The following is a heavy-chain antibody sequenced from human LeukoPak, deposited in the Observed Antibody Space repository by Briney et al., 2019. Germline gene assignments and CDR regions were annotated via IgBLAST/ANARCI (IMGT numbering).Heavy chain of an antibody. V-gene: IGHV5-51*01. CDR2: FYPGDSDT. D-gene: IGHD1-14*01. Sequence: PGESLKISCKGSGYSFTSYWIGWVRQMPGKGLEWMGLFYPGDSDTRYSPSFQGQVTISADRSISTAYLQWNSLEASDTAFYYCARLPVYAYFDYWGQGTLVTVSS. CDR1: GYSFTSYW. J-gene: IGHJ4*02. CDR3: ARLPVYAYFDY.